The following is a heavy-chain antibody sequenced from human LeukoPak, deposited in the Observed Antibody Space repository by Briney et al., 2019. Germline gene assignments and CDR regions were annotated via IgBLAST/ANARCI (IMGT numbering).Heavy chain of an antibody. CDR3: VYGDCLYYFDY. V-gene: IGHV1-69*05. J-gene: IGHJ4*02. CDR1: GGTFSSYA. D-gene: IGHD4-17*01. Sequence: ASVKVSCKASGGTFSSYAISWVRQAPGQGLEWMGGIIPIFGTANYAQKFQGRVTITTDESTSTAYMELSSLRSEDTAVYYCVYGDCLYYFDYWGQGTLVTVSS. CDR2: IIPIFGTA.